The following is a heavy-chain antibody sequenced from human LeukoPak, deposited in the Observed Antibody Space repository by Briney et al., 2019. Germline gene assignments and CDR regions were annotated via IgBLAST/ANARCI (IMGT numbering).Heavy chain of an antibody. Sequence: GGSLRLSCAASGFTFNNAWMSWVRQAPGKGLEWVGRIKSKSDGGTADYAAPVKGRFTISRDDSKNTLYLQMNSLKTEDTAVYYCSIDEGARDFWGQGTLVTVSS. CDR3: SIDEGARDF. D-gene: IGHD4/OR15-4a*01. J-gene: IGHJ4*02. V-gene: IGHV3-15*01. CDR1: GFTFNNAW. CDR2: IKSKSDGGTA.